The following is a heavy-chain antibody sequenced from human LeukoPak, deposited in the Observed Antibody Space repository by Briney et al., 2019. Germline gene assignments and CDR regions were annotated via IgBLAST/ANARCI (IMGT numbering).Heavy chain of an antibody. CDR2: INPSGGST. V-gene: IGHV1-46*01. CDR1: GYTFTSYY. J-gene: IGHJ5*02. CDR3: ARDRVRYYDSSGYNWFDP. Sequence: ASVKVSCKASGYTFTSYYMHWVRQAPGQGLEWMGIINPSGGSTSYAQKFQGRVTMTRDTSTSTVYMELSSLRSEDTALCYCARDRVRYYDSSGYNWFDPWGQGTLVTVSS. D-gene: IGHD3-22*01.